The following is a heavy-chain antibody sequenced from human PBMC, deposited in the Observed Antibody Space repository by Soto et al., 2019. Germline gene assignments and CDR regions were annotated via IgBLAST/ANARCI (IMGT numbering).Heavy chain of an antibody. CDR3: ARQAAAPGIDLWFDP. CDR2: IFYAGNT. J-gene: IGHJ5*02. Sequence: QLQLQESGPGLVKPSETLSLTCNVSGGSISSSRSYWAWFRQPPGKELEWIANIFYAGNTYYNPSLKSRAPVSVDTSKTQFSLKLDSVTAADTAVYYCARQAAAPGIDLWFDPWGQGTLVTVSS. D-gene: IGHD6-13*01. CDR1: GGSISSSRSY. V-gene: IGHV4-39*01.